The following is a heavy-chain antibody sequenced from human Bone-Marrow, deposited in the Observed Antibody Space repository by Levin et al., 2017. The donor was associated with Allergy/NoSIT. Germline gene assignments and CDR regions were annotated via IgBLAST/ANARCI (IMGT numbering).Heavy chain of an antibody. D-gene: IGHD4-17*01. Sequence: SETLSLTCTVSGGSINNYYWSWIRQSPGKGLEWIGYIYNSGTTNYNPSLKSRVTMSDDTSKNQFSLRLSSVTAADTGVYYCARRIFGDYGGAYWYFDLWGRGTLVTVSS. V-gene: IGHV4-59*01. CDR3: ARRIFGDYGGAYWYFDL. CDR2: IYNSGTT. J-gene: IGHJ2*01. CDR1: GGSINNYY.